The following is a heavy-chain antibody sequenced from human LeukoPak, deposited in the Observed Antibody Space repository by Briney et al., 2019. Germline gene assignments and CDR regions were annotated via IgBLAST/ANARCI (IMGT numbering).Heavy chain of an antibody. J-gene: IGHJ4*02. V-gene: IGHV1-2*02. D-gene: IGHD2-21*01. CDR1: GYTFTGYY. CDR2: INPNSGGT. CDR3: ARNCGGDCYGAYYLDY. Sequence: GASVKVSCKASGYTFTGYYMHWVRQAPGQGLEWMGWINPNSGGTNYAQKFQGRVTMTRDTSISTAYMELSRLRSDDTAVYYCARNCGGDCYGAYYLDYWGQGTLVTVSS.